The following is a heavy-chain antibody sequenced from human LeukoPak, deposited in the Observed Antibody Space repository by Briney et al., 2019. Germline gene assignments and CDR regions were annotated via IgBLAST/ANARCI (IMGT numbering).Heavy chain of an antibody. Sequence: SETLSLTCTVSGGSINSDYWSWIRQPPGKGLEWIGSIYYSGYTYYNPSLKSRVTMSVDTSKNQFSLKLSSVTAADTAVYYCARHAGGISATGTRPFDYWGLGTLVTVSS. CDR1: GGSINSDY. CDR3: ARHAGGISATGTRPFDY. V-gene: IGHV4-59*04. J-gene: IGHJ4*02. CDR2: IYYSGYT. D-gene: IGHD6-13*01.